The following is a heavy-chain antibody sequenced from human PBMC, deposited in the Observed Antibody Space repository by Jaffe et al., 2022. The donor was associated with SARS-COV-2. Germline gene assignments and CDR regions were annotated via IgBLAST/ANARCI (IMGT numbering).Heavy chain of an antibody. J-gene: IGHJ4*02. V-gene: IGHV1-69*02. Sequence: QVQLVQSGAEVKKPGSSVKVSCKASGGTFSSYTISWVRQAPGQGLEWMGRIIPILGIANYAQKFQGRVTITADKSTSTAYMELSSLRSEDTAVYYCARQSPPHDYSRFYFDYWGQGTLVTVSS. CDR3: ARQSPPHDYSRFYFDY. D-gene: IGHD4-4*01. CDR2: IIPILGIA. CDR1: GGTFSSYT.